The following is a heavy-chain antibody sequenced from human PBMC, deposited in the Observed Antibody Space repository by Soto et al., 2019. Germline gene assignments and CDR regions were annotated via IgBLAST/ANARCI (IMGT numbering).Heavy chain of an antibody. J-gene: IGHJ5*02. CDR3: ARHHRSDCGGGCFSISWFDP. V-gene: IGHV4-39*01. CDR2: IYYSGTT. Sequence: QLQLQESGPGLVKPSETLSLTCTVSGGSVSSSNSYWGWIRQPPGKGLEWIGSIYYSGTTYYNPSLKSRATISVDTSKNQFSLKLSSVTAADTAVYYCARHHRSDCGGGCFSISWFDPWGQGTLVTVSS. CDR1: GGSVSSSNSY. D-gene: IGHD2-21*01.